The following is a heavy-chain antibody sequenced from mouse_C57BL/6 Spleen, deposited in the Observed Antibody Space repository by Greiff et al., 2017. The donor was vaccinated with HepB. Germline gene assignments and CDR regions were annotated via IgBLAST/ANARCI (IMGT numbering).Heavy chain of an antibody. J-gene: IGHJ3*01. Sequence: EVKLEESGGGLVKPGGSLKLSCAASGFTFSSYTMSWVRQTPEKRLEWVATISGGGGNTYYPDSVKGRFTISRDNAKNTLYLQMSSLRSEDTALYYCARQKEGFAYWGQGTLVTVSA. CDR3: ARQKEGFAY. CDR1: GFTFSSYT. CDR2: ISGGGGNT. V-gene: IGHV5-9*01.